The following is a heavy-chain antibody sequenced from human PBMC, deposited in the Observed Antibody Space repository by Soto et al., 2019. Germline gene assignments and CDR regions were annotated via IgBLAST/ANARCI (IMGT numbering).Heavy chain of an antibody. J-gene: IGHJ5*02. CDR1: GYSFTSYW. V-gene: IGHV5-51*01. CDR2: IYPSDSDT. D-gene: IGHD5-12*01. CDR3: ARGGNSALNWFGP. Sequence: PGESLKISCKVSGYSFTSYWIGWVRQMPGKRLEWMGIIYPSDSDTRYSPSLQGQVTISVDKSISTAYLQWSSLKASYTAMYYGARGGNSALNWFGPWGEGTLVSVSS.